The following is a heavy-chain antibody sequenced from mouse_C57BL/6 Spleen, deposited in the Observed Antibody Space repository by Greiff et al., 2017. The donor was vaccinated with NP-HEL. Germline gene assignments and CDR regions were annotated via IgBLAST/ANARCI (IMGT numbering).Heavy chain of an antibody. CDR2: ISDGGSYT. J-gene: IGHJ4*01. Sequence: EVQGVESGGGLVKPGGSLKLSCAASGFTFSSYAMSWVRQTPEKRLEWVATISDGGSYTYYPDNVKGRFTISRDNAKNNLYLQMSHLKSEDTAMYYCARDRVSSGYDAMDYWGQGTSVTVSS. V-gene: IGHV5-4*01. CDR1: GFTFSSYA. D-gene: IGHD3-2*02. CDR3: ARDRVSSGYDAMDY.